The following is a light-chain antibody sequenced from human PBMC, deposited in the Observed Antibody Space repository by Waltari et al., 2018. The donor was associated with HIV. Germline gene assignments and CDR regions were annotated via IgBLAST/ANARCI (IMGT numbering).Light chain of an antibody. CDR3: AAWDDSLDGL. CDR2: DNN. Sequence: QSVLTQPPSASGTVGQGVTISCSGGRSNIGSNPVTCYQQHPGTAPKLLISDNNQRPSGVPDRFSGSKSGTSASLAISGLQSEDEGDYYCAAWDDSLDGLFGGGTKLTV. CDR1: RSNIGSNP. J-gene: IGLJ2*01. V-gene: IGLV1-44*01.